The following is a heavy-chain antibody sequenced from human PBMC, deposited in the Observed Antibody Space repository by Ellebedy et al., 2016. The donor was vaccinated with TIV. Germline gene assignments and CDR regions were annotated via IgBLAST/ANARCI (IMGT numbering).Heavy chain of an antibody. D-gene: IGHD6-25*01. V-gene: IGHV1-2*02. CDR1: GYTFTGYY. CDR3: ARGLAAAGTSHY. J-gene: IGHJ4*02. Sequence: AASVKVPCKASGYTFTGYYIHWVRQAPGQGLEWMGWINPNTGGTTYEQKFQGRVTMTRDTSISTAYMELSRLTSDDTAVYYCARGLAAAGTSHYWGQGTLVTVSS. CDR2: INPNTGGT.